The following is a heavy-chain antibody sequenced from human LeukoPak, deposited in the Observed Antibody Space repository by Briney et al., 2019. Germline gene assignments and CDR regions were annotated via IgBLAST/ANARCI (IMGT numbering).Heavy chain of an antibody. CDR1: GYTFTSYA. V-gene: IGHV1-3*01. D-gene: IGHD2-21*02. CDR2: INAGNGNT. CDR3: ARDSGGAYCGGDCYLDAFDI. J-gene: IGHJ3*02. Sequence: ASVKVSCKASGYTFTSYAMHWVRQAPGQRLEWMGWINAGNGNTKYSQKFQGRVTITRDTSASTAYMELSSLRSEDTAVYYCARDSGGAYCGGDCYLDAFDIWGQGTMVTVSS.